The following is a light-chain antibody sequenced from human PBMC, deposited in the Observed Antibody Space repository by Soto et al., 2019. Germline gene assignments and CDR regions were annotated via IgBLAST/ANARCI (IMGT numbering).Light chain of an antibody. CDR1: SSDDGIFAF. CDR2: EVT. CDR3: RSYTTSSTLVV. J-gene: IGLJ3*02. V-gene: IGLV2-14*01. Sequence: QSALTQAASVSGSPGQSITISCTGTSSDDGIFAFVSWYQQHPGKAPKLIIYEVTHRPSGVSNRFSGSKSGNTASLTISGLQAEEEAEYFCRSYTTSSTLVVFGGGTKLTVL.